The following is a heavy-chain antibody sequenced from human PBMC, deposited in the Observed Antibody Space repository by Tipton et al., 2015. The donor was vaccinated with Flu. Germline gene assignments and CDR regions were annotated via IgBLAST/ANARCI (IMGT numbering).Heavy chain of an antibody. J-gene: IGHJ3*02. CDR3: ASQYSSSWYAAFDI. D-gene: IGHD6-13*01. CDR2: TNHSGST. Sequence: TLSLTCAVYGGSFSGYYWSWIRQPPGKGLEWIGETNHSGSTNYNPSLKSRVTISVDTSKNQFSLKLSSVTAADTAVYYCASQYSSSWYAAFDIWGQGTMVTVSS. CDR1: GGSFSGYY. V-gene: IGHV4-34*01.